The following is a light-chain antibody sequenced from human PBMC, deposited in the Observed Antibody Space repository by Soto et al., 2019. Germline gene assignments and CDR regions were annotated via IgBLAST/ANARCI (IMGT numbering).Light chain of an antibody. CDR1: SSDVGGYNY. J-gene: IGLJ2*01. CDR3: NSYASVNSPVL. V-gene: IGLV2-14*03. CDR2: GVS. Sequence: QSALTQPASLPGSPGQSITISCTGTSSDVGGYNYVSWYQQHPGKAPRLMIYGVSNRPLGVSYRFSGSKSGNTASLTISGLQSEDEADYYCNSYASVNSPVLFGGGTKLTVL.